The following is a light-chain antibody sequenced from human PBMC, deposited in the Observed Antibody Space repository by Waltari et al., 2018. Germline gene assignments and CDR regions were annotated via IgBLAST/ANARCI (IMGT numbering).Light chain of an antibody. CDR3: QQFGAFPLS. V-gene: IGKV3-15*01. CDR1: QFLHTN. CDR2: AAS. Sequence: IVLTKSPATLSVPPGENTTIPFRASQFLHTNVASYQQSHGQPPRLLIYAASTRATGTVAMFSGSGSGTEFTLTISDMQSEDSAVYYCQQFGAFPLSFGGGTTVEIK. J-gene: IGKJ4*01.